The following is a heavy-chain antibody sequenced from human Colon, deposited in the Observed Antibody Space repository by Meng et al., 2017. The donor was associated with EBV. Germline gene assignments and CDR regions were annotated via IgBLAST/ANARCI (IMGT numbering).Heavy chain of an antibody. D-gene: IGHD2-2*01. J-gene: IGHJ4*02. CDR1: DGSISINDW. Sequence: VRLQESGTGLVGTSRTLSLTCAVSDGSISINDWWSWVRQPPGKGLEWNGEIYRGWVTNYKPSFKSRVTISVDTSNNHFSLKLSYVTAEDTAVYYCARVRVIPAAVGFDYWGQGTLVTVSS. V-gene: IGHV4-4*02. CDR2: IYRGWVT. CDR3: ARVRVIPAAVGFDY.